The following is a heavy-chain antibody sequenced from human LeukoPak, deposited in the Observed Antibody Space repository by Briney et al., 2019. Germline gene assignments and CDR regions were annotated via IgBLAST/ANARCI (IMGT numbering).Heavy chain of an antibody. D-gene: IGHD3-10*01. CDR2: IIPILGIA. V-gene: IGHV1-69*04. CDR3: ARDSPRSGLQFDY. CDR1: GGTFSSYA. Sequence: SVKVSCKASGGTFSSYAISWVRQAPGQGLEWMGRIIPILGIANYAQKFQGRVTITAVKSTSTAYMELSSLRSEDTAVYYCARDSPRSGLQFDYWGQGTLVTVSS. J-gene: IGHJ4*02.